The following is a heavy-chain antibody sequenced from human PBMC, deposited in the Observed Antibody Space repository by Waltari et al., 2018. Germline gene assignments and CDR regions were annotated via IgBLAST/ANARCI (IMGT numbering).Heavy chain of an antibody. CDR2: IKKDGSEK. Sequence: EVQLVESGGGSVQPGGSLRLSCAASGMTFSNYWMNWVRQAPGKGLGWVANIKKDGSEKNYVDSVEGRFSISRDNAQNSLYLQMNSLRAEDTAIYYCVTGLTTVTAKDYFDHWGQGALVTVSS. D-gene: IGHD4-17*01. V-gene: IGHV3-7*01. J-gene: IGHJ4*02. CDR3: VTGLTTVTAKDYFDH. CDR1: GMTFSNYW.